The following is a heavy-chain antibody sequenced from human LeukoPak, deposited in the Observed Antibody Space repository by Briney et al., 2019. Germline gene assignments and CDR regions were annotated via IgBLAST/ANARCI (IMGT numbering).Heavy chain of an antibody. CDR3: ARTPADIVVVPAAMRHYYYGMDV. CDR1: GFSLSTSGMC. V-gene: IGHV2-70*01. Sequence: SGPTLVNPTQPLTLTCTFSGFSLSTSGMCVSWIRQPPVKALEWLALIDWDDDKYYSTSLKTRLTISKDTSKNQVVLTVTNMDPVDTATYYCARTPADIVVVPAAMRHYYYGMDVWGKGTTVTVSS. CDR2: IDWDDDK. D-gene: IGHD2-2*01. J-gene: IGHJ6*04.